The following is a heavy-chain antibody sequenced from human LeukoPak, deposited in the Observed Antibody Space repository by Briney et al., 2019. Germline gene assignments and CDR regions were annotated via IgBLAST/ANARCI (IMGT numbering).Heavy chain of an antibody. CDR2: ISGSGGST. V-gene: IGHV3-23*01. CDR3: AKDRPRRYDFWSGYLLDY. CDR1: GFTFSSYA. Sequence: PGGSLRLSCAASGFTFSSYAMSWVRQAPGKGLEWVSAISGSGGSTYYADSVKGRSTISRDNSKNTLYLQMNSLRAEDTAVYYCAKDRPRRYDFWSGYLLDYWGQGTLVTVSS. J-gene: IGHJ4*02. D-gene: IGHD3-3*01.